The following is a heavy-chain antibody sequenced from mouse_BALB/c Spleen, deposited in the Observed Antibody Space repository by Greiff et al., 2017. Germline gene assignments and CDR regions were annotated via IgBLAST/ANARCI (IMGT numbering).Heavy chain of an antibody. V-gene: IGHV1S34*01. CDR2: ISCYNGAT. D-gene: IGHD4-1*01. J-gene: IGHJ4*01. Sequence: LVKTGASVKISCKASGFSFTGYYMHWVKQSHGKGLEWIGYISCYNGATSYNQKFTGKATFTVDTTSSTAYMQFNSLTSEDSAVYYCARSLGLLYAMDYWGQGTSVTVSS. CDR1: GFSFTGYY. CDR3: ARSLGLLYAMDY.